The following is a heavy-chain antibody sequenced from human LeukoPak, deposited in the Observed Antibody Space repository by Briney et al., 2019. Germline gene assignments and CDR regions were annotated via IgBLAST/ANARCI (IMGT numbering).Heavy chain of an antibody. J-gene: IGHJ4*02. Sequence: GGSLRLSCAASGFTVSSNDMSWVRQVPGKGLEWVSIIYTGGKTYYADSVKGRFTISRDNSKNTVYLQMNSLRAEDTAVYYCARDLCTSTNCYGAFDYWGQGTLVTVSS. CDR1: GFTVSSND. CDR3: ARDLCTSTNCYGAFDY. V-gene: IGHV3-53*01. D-gene: IGHD2-2*01. CDR2: IYTGGKT.